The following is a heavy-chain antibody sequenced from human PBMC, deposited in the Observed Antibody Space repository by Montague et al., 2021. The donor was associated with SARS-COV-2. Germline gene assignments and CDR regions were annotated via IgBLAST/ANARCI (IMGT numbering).Heavy chain of an antibody. CDR3: AKRGSYFFDY. Sequence: SLRLSCAAPGFTFTSYGMAWVRQAPGKGLEWVSLLTVSGAGTYYAESVEGRFTISRDHSRNTLFLQMNSLRAEDTAVYYCAKRGSYFFDYWGQGTLVTVSS. CDR2: LTVSGAGT. J-gene: IGHJ4*02. D-gene: IGHD1-26*01. CDR1: GFTFTSYG. V-gene: IGHV3-23*01.